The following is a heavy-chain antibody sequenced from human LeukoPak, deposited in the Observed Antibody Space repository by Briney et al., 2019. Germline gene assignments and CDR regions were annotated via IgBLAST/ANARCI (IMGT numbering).Heavy chain of an antibody. V-gene: IGHV4-39*01. CDR1: GGSISSSTYY. Sequence: SETLSLTCTVSGGSISSSTYYWAWIRQPPGKELEWIGSIYYSGNTHYNPSLRSRVTISVDTSKNQFSLKLSSVTATDTAIYYCVGHHGYSKWGYYFDYWGQGTLVTVSS. CDR3: VGHHGYSKWGYYFDY. D-gene: IGHD4-11*01. CDR2: IYYSGNT. J-gene: IGHJ4*02.